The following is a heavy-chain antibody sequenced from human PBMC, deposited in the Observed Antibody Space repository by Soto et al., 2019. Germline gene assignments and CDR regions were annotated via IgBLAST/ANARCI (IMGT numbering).Heavy chain of an antibody. V-gene: IGHV1-69*08. CDR1: GGTFSSYT. CDR2: IIPIIGIA. CDR3: SRDRDHCSGRSCYAWYFDY. J-gene: IGHJ4*02. D-gene: IGHD2-15*01. Sequence: QVQLVQSGAEVKKPGSSVKVSCKASGGTFSSYTISWVRQAPGQGLEWMGRIIPIIGIANYAQNFQGRVTITADRSTSTAYMELSSLRSEDTAVYYCSRDRDHCSGRSCYAWYFDYWGQGTLVTVSS.